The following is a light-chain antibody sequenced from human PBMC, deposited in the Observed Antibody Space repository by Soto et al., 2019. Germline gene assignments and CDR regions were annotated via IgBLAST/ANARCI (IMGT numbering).Light chain of an antibody. CDR3: SSYTSSSTL. CDR1: SSDVGGYSY. CDR2: DVS. J-gene: IGLJ2*01. Sequence: QSALTQPASVSGSPGQSITISCTGTSSDVGGYSYVSWYQQHPGKAPKLMIYDVSNRPSGVSNRFSGSKSGNTASLTISGLLAEDEADYYCSSYTSSSTLFGGGTKVTVL. V-gene: IGLV2-14*01.